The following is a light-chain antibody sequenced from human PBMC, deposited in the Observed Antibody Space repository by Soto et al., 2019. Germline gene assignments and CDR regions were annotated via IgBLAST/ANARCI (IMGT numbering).Light chain of an antibody. J-gene: IGLJ3*02. V-gene: IGLV1-40*01. CDR1: SSNIGAGYD. CDR3: QSYDSSLSGWV. CDR2: GNS. Sequence: QLVLTQPPSVSRAPGQRVTISCTGSSSNIGAGYDVHWYQQLPGTAPKLLIYGNSNRPSGVPDRFSGSKSGTSASLAITGLQAEDEADYYCQSYDSSLSGWVFGGGTKVTVL.